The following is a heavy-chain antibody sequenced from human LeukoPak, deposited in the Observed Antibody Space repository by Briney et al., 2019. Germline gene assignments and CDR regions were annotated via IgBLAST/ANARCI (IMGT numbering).Heavy chain of an antibody. V-gene: IGHV3-23*01. D-gene: IGHD3-22*01. Sequence: GGSLRLSCAASGFTFSSYAMSWVRQAPGKGLEWVSAISGSGGSTYYADSVKGRFTISRDNSKNTLYLQMNSLRAEDTAVYYCAKVHRITMIVVVINPFDYWGQGTLVTVSS. J-gene: IGHJ4*02. CDR3: AKVHRITMIVVVINPFDY. CDR2: ISGSGGST. CDR1: GFTFSSYA.